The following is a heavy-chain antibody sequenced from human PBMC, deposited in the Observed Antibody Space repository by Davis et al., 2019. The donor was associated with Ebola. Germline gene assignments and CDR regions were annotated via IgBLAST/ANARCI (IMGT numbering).Heavy chain of an antibody. CDR1: GFTFRDYY. CDR2: ISSSGSTI. CDR3: ARGPVDTAMVYFDY. Sequence: GESLKISCAASGFTFRDYYMRWIRQAPGKGLEWVSYISSSGSTIYYADSVKGRFTISKDNAKNSLYLQMNSLRAEDTAVYYCARGPVDTAMVYFDYWGQGTLVTVSS. J-gene: IGHJ4*02. D-gene: IGHD5-18*01. V-gene: IGHV3-11*01.